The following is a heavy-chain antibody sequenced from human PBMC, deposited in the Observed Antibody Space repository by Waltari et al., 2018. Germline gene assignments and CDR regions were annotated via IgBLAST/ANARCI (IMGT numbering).Heavy chain of an antibody. V-gene: IGHV3-48*03. CDR1: GFTFSNYD. CDR2: ISSSGSAV. J-gene: IGHJ4*02. CDR3: VREMQRMFDY. Sequence: EVQLVESGGGLVQPGGSLRLSCATSGFTFSNYDINWVRQAQGKGLEWVSYISSSGSAVYHADSVRGRFTISRDNAKNSLYLDMNSLRAEDTAVYFCVREMQRMFDYWGQGTLVTVSS.